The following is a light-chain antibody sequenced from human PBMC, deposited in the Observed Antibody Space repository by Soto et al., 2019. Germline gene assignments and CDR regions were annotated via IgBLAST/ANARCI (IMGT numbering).Light chain of an antibody. CDR2: AAS. J-gene: IGKJ4*01. CDR1: QSISSW. CDR3: QQSYSTPPT. V-gene: IGKV1-39*01. Sequence: IQLTQSPSTLSASVGDKVTITCRASQSISSWLAWYQQKPGKAPKLMIFAASSLQSGVPSRFSGSGSGTDFTLTISSLQPEDFKTYYCQQSYSTPPTFGGGTKVDIK.